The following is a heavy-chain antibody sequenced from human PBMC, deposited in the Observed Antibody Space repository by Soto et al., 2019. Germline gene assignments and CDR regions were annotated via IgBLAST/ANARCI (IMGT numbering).Heavy chain of an antibody. CDR1: GFTFSSYA. J-gene: IGHJ4*02. Sequence: PGGSLRLSCAASGFTFSSYAMSWVRQAPGKGLEWVSAISGSGVSTYYADSVKGRFTISRDNSKNTLYLQMDSLRAEDTAVYYCTTGLSNGYYNFDYWGQGTLVTVSS. CDR2: ISGSGVST. CDR3: TTGLSNGYYNFDY. V-gene: IGHV3-23*01. D-gene: IGHD3-22*01.